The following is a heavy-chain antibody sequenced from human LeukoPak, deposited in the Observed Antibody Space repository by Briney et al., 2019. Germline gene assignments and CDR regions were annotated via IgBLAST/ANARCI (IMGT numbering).Heavy chain of an antibody. D-gene: IGHD2-15*01. CDR2: ISGDGGT. V-gene: IGHV3-23*01. J-gene: IGHJ4*02. CDR1: GFTFGSYV. Sequence: GGSLRLSCAASGFTFGSYVISWVRQAPGKGPDLVSAISGDGGTYYADSVKGRFTISRDNSKNTLYLQMNSLGGEDTALYYCARYCGAASCYSGFDYWGQGTLVTVAS. CDR3: ARYCGAASCYSGFDY.